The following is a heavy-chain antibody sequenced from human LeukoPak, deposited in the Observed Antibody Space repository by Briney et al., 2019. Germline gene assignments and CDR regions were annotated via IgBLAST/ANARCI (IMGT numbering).Heavy chain of an antibody. J-gene: IGHJ4*02. Sequence: GGSLRLSCAASGFTFSSYAMSWVRQAPGKGLEWVSVISASGGSTSYADSVKGRFTISRDHSKNTLFLLMNSLRAEDAAVYYCARGRGLPGIAEHWGQGTLVTVSS. CDR3: ARGRGLPGIAEH. CDR2: ISASGGST. CDR1: GFTFSSYA. V-gene: IGHV3-23*01. D-gene: IGHD6-13*01.